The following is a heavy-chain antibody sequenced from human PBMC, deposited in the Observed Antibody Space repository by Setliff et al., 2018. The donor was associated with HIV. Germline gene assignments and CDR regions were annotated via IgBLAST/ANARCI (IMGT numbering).Heavy chain of an antibody. CDR1: GGSISSYY. CDR2: INHVGNT. Sequence: SETLSLTCTVSGGSISSYYWSWIRQPPGKGLEWIGEINHVGNTDYSPSLKSRVTLSVDASKNQFSLKLNSVTAADTAVYYCARGRGLSHYYYYYMDVWGKGTTVTVSS. D-gene: IGHD5-12*01. V-gene: IGHV4-34*01. J-gene: IGHJ6*03. CDR3: ARGRGLSHYYYYYMDV.